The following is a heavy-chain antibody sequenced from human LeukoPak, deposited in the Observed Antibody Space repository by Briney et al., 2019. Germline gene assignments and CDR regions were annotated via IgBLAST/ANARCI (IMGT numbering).Heavy chain of an antibody. CDR2: VSPRGGA. CDR1: GGSFDSYY. Sequence: SETLSLTCAVYGGSFDSYYWTWIRQSPGKGLEWIGEVSPRGGANYNPSLKSRVTISVDTSKNQFSLKLSSVTAADTAVYYCARQVYVRYNWFDPWGQGTLVTVSS. D-gene: IGHD2-8*01. CDR3: ARQVYVRYNWFDP. V-gene: IGHV4-34*01. J-gene: IGHJ5*02.